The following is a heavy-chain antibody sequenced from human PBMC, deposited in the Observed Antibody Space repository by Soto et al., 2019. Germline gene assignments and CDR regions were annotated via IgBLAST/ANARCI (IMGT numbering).Heavy chain of an antibody. Sequence: GGSLRLSCAASGFTFSSYGMHWVRQAPGKGLEWVAVIWYDGSNKYYADSVKGRFTISRDNSKNTLYLQMNSLRAEDTAVYYCARGPRGSSPRWFDPWGQGTLVTVSS. J-gene: IGHJ5*02. V-gene: IGHV3-33*01. CDR2: IWYDGSNK. CDR1: GFTFSSYG. CDR3: ARGPRGSSPRWFDP. D-gene: IGHD1-26*01.